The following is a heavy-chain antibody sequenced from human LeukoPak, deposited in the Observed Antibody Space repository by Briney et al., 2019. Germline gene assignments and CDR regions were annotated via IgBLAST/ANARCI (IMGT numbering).Heavy chain of an antibody. CDR1: GYTFTGYY. D-gene: IGHD4-11*01. V-gene: IGHV1-2*02. CDR2: INPNSGGT. Sequence: ASVKVSCKASGYTFTGYYMHRVRQAPGQGLEWMGWINPNSGGTNYAQKFQDRVTMTRDTSISTAYMELSRLRSDDTAVYYCARVAYSNYGYFDLWGRGTLVTVSS. CDR3: ARVAYSNYGYFDL. J-gene: IGHJ2*01.